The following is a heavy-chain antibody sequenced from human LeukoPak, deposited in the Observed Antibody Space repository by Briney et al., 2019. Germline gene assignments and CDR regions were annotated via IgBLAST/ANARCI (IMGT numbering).Heavy chain of an antibody. J-gene: IGHJ4*02. CDR1: GFTFSSYA. V-gene: IGHV3-23*01. CDR2: ISGSGGST. Sequence: GGSLRLSCAASGFTFSSYAMSWVRQAPGKGLEWVSAISGSGGSTYYADSVKGRFTISRDNSKNTLYLQMNSLRAEDTAVYYCAKLTRGYSGYNFDYWAREPWSPSPQ. D-gene: IGHD5-12*01. CDR3: AKLTRGYSGYNFDY.